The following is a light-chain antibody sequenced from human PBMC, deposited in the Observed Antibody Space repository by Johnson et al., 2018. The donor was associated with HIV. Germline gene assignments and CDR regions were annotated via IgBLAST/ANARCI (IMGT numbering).Light chain of an antibody. CDR3: GTWDSSLSAYV. V-gene: IGLV1-51*01. CDR2: DNN. Sequence: QAVLTQPPSVSAAPGQRVTISCSGRGSNIGSHYVSWYQQLPGTAPKLLIFDNNKRPSGIPDRLSASKSGTSATLGITGLQTGDEADYYCGTWDSSLSAYVFGTGTKVTVL. CDR1: GSNIGSHY. J-gene: IGLJ1*01.